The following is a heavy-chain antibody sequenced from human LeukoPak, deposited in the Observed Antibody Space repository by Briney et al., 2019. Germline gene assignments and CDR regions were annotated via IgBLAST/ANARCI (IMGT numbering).Heavy chain of an antibody. CDR3: ARDSTMAGPEGIDY. CDR2: INPKSGGT. D-gene: IGHD5-24*01. V-gene: IGHV1-2*02. J-gene: IGHJ4*02. CDR1: GYTFTGYY. Sequence: GGSVKVSCKASGYTFTGYYFHWVRQAPGQGLEWMGWINPKSGGTNYAQKCQGRVTMTRDPFSRTVYTEMSRLTSDDTAVYYCARDSTMAGPEGIDYWGQGSLVTVSS.